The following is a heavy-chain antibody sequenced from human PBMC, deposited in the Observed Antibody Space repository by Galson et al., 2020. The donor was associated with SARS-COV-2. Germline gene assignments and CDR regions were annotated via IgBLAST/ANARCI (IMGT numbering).Heavy chain of an antibody. CDR3: ARDTRYYDYVWGSYRVDV. D-gene: IGHD3-16*02. CDR1: GYTFTSYG. J-gene: IGHJ6*02. Sequence: ASVKVSCKASGYTFTSYGISWVRQAPGQGLEWMGWISAYNGNTNYAQKLQGRVTMTTDTSTITAYMELRSLRSDDTAVYYCARDTRYYDYVWGSYRVDVWGQGTTVTVSS. V-gene: IGHV1-18*04. CDR2: ISAYNGNT.